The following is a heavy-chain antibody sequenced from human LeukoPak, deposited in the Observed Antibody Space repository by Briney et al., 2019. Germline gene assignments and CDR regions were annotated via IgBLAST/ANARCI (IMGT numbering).Heavy chain of an antibody. CDR1: GYTFTSYY. CDR3: ARGGLLWFGELPLDDY. D-gene: IGHD3-10*01. J-gene: IGHJ4*02. CDR2: INPSGGST. Sequence: ASVKVSCKASGYTFTSYYMHWVRQAPGQGLEWMGIINPSGGSTSYAQKFQGRVTMTRDTSTSTVYMELSSLRSEDTAVYYCARGGLLWFGELPLDDYWGQGTLVTVSS. V-gene: IGHV1-46*01.